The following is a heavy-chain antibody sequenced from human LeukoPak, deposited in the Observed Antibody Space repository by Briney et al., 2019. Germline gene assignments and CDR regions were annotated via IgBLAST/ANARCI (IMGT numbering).Heavy chain of an antibody. CDR1: GGSISSGGYY. V-gene: IGHV4-31*03. CDR2: IYYSGST. Sequence: ASQTLSLTCTVSGGSISSGGYYWSWIRQHPGKGLEWIGYIYYSGSTYYNPSLKSRVTISVDTSKNQFSLKLSSVTAADTAVYYCASTYDSGGYYPFDYWGQGTLVTVSS. CDR3: ASTYDSGGYYPFDY. J-gene: IGHJ4*02. D-gene: IGHD3-22*01.